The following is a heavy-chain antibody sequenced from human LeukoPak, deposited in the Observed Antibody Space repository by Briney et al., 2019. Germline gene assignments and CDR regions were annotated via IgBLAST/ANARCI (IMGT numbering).Heavy chain of an antibody. CDR1: GYSFTSYW. CDR2: IYPGDSDT. J-gene: IGHJ4*02. V-gene: IGHV5-51*01. D-gene: IGHD3-9*01. Sequence: ESLKISCKGSGYSFTSYWIGWVRQMPGKGLEWMGIIYPGDSDTRYSPSFQGQVTISADKSISTAYLQWSSLKASDTAMYYCARPMYYDILTGYYIDYWGQGTLVTVSS. CDR3: ARPMYYDILTGYYIDY.